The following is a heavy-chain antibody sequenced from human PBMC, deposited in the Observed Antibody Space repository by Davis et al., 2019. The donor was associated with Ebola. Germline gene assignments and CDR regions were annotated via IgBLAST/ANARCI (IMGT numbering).Heavy chain of an antibody. D-gene: IGHD6-13*01. CDR1: GFTFSSYG. Sequence: GGSLRLSCAASGFTFSSYGMHWVRQAPGKGLEWVAVIWYDGSNKYYADSVKGRFTISRDNSKNTLYLQMNSLRAEDTAVYYCARDSVAAAGKNPYYYYYGMDVWGQGTTVTVSS. CDR3: ARDSVAAAGKNPYYYYYGMDV. J-gene: IGHJ6*02. V-gene: IGHV3-33*01. CDR2: IWYDGSNK.